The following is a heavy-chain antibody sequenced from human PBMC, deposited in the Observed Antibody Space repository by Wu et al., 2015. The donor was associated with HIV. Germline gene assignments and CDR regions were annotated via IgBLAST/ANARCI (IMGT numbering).Heavy chain of an antibody. CDR1: GGTFSSYT. CDR3: ARELLWGEDF. J-gene: IGHJ4*02. Sequence: LXQSGAEVKKPGSSVRVSCKASGGTFSSYTFNWVRQAPGQGLEWMGRIIPISGTTDYAQKFQGRITITADESTRTTYMELSSLRYEDTAVYFCARELLWGEDFWGQGNPGHRLL. CDR2: IIPISGTT. D-gene: IGHD2-21*01. V-gene: IGHV1-69*15.